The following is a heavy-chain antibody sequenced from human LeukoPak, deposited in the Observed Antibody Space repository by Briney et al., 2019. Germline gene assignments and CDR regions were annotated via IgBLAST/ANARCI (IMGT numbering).Heavy chain of an antibody. CDR3: ARDYPDYGDYGDPLDYMDV. CDR1: GFTFSSYS. V-gene: IGHV3-48*01. Sequence: GGSLRLSCAASGFTFSSYSMNWVRQAPGKGLEWVSYISSSSSTIYYADSVKGRFTISRDNAKSSLYLQMNSLRAEDTAVYYCARDYPDYGDYGDPLDYMDVWGKGTTVTVSS. D-gene: IGHD4-17*01. J-gene: IGHJ6*03. CDR2: ISSSSSTI.